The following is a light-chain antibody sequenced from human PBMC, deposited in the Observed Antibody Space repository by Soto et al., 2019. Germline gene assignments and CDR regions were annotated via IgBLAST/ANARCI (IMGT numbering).Light chain of an antibody. J-gene: IGKJ1*01. CDR3: HQYDSWT. V-gene: IGKV3-20*01. Sequence: EIVLTQSPGTLSLSPGERATLSCRASQSVSSSYLAWYQQKPGQAPRVLIYAASSTATGIPDRFSGSGSGTDFTLTISRLEPEDFAVYYCHQYDSWTFGQGTKVDIK. CDR2: AAS. CDR1: QSVSSSY.